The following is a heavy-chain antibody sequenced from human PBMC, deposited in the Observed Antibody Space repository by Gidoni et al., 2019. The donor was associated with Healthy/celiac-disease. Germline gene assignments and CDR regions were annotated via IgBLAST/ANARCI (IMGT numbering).Heavy chain of an antibody. CDR3: ARRRLVGATRDNWFDP. V-gene: IGHV5-51*01. D-gene: IGHD1-26*01. J-gene: IGHJ5*02. CDR1: GYSFTSYW. Sequence: EVQLVQSGAEVKKPGESLKISCKGSGYSFTSYWIGWVRQMPGKGLEWMGIIYPGDSDTRYSPSFQGQVTISADKSISTAYLQWSSLKASDTAMYYCARRRLVGATRDNWFDPWGQGTLVTVSS. CDR2: IYPGDSDT.